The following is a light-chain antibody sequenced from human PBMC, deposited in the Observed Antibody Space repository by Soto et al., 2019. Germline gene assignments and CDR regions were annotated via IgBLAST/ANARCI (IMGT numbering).Light chain of an antibody. CDR1: SSNIANNY. CDR2: DNN. J-gene: IGLJ3*02. CDR3: GTWDSSLSVGV. V-gene: IGLV1-51*01. Sequence: QSVLTQPPSVSAAPGQKVTISCSASSSNIANNYVSWYQQRPGAAPKLLIYDNNKRPSGIPGRFSGSKSGTSATLGISGLQSGDEADFYCGTWDSSLSVGVFGAGTKLTVL.